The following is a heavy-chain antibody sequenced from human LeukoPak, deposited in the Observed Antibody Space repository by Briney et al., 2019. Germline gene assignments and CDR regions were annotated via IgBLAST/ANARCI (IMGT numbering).Heavy chain of an antibody. J-gene: IGHJ2*01. V-gene: IGHV3-53*01. Sequence: GGSLRLSCAASGFTVSSNYMSWVRQAPGKGLEWVSVIYSGGSTYYADSVKGRFTISRDNSKDTLYLQMNSLRAEDTAVYYCARDSPSLPYFDLWGRGTLVTVSS. CDR2: IYSGGST. CDR1: GFTVSSNY. CDR3: ARDSPSLPYFDL.